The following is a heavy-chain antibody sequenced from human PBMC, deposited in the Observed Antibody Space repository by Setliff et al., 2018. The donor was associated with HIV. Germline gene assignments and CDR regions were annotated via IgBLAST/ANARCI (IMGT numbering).Heavy chain of an antibody. CDR3: AREISRYSGYEGRMDYFDY. Sequence: SETLSLTCAVSGGSISSTNWWSWVRQPPGKGLEWIGEIYHSGSTNYNPSLKSRVTISVDKSKNQFSLKLSSVTAADTAVYYCAREISRYSGYEGRMDYFDYWGQGALVTVSS. CDR2: IYHSGST. D-gene: IGHD5-12*01. J-gene: IGHJ4*02. CDR1: GGSISSTNW. V-gene: IGHV4-4*02.